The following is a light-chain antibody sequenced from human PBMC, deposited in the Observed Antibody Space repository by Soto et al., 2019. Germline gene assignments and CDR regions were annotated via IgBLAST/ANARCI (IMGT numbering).Light chain of an antibody. J-gene: IGLJ2*01. CDR2: EVN. V-gene: IGLV2-14*01. CDR3: TSYTRSDTLHVL. Sequence: QSALTQPASVSGSLGQSISFSCTGTSSDVGAFDFVSWYQQHPGKAPKLMIFEVNNRPSGVSNRFSGSKSGNTASLTISGLQAEDEADYYCTSYTRSDTLHVLFGGGTKVTVL. CDR1: SSDVGAFDF.